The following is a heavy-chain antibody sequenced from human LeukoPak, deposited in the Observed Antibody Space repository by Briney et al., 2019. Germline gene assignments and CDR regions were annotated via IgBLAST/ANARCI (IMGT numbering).Heavy chain of an antibody. D-gene: IGHD3-22*01. CDR2: ISGSGGST. J-gene: IGHJ3*02. V-gene: IGHV3-23*01. CDR3: ASRLITYYYDSSGYGDAFDI. Sequence: GGSLRLSCAASGFTFSDYYMSWIRQAPGKGLEWVSAISGSGGSTYYADSVKGRFTISRDNSKNTLYLQMNSLRAEDTAVYYCASRLITYYYDSSGYGDAFDIWGQGTMVTVSS. CDR1: GFTFSDYY.